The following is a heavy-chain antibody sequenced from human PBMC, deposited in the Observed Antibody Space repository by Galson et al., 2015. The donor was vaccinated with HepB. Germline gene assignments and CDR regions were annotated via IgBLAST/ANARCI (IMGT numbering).Heavy chain of an antibody. CDR2: ISSNGGST. D-gene: IGHD2-15*01. V-gene: IGHV3-64D*06. CDR1: GFTFSSYA. J-gene: IGHJ6*02. CDR3: VKGARYCSGGSCSEYYYYGMDV. Sequence: SLRLSCAASGFTFSSYAMHWVRQAPGKGLEYVSAISSNGGSTYYADSVKGRFTISRDNSKNTLYLQMSSLRAEDTAVYYCVKGARYCSGGSCSEYYYYGMDVWGQGTTVTVSS.